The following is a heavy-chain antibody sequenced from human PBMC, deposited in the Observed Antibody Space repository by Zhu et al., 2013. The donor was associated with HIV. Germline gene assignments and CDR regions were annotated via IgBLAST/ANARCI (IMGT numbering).Heavy chain of an antibody. CDR3: ARERTYYYDSSGYYDAFDI. CDR2: IIPIFGTA. J-gene: IGHJ3*02. V-gene: IGHV1-69*01. D-gene: IGHD3-22*01. Sequence: QVQLVQSGAEVKEPGSSVKVSCKASGGTLSSYAISWVRQAPGQGLEWMGGIIPIFGTANYAQKFQGRVTITADESTSTAYMELSSLRSEDTAVYYCARERTYYYDSSGYYDAFDIWGQGTMVIVSS. CDR1: GGTLSSYA.